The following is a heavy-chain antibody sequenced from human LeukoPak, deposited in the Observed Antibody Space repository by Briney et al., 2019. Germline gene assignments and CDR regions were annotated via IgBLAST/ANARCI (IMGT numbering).Heavy chain of an antibody. D-gene: IGHD3-10*01. CDR2: INSAGSGT. CDR1: GFTFSSHW. Sequence: PGGSLTLSCAASGFTFSSHWMHWVRQVPGKGLGWVSRINSAGSGTSYGDSVKGQFTISRDNAKGTLYLQMHSLRVEDTAIIRGPTYFDSWGQGTLVTVSS. J-gene: IGHJ4*02. V-gene: IGHV3-74*01. CDR3: PTYFDS.